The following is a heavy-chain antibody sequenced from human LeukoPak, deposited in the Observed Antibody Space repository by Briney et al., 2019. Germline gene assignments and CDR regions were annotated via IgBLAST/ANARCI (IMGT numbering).Heavy chain of an antibody. CDR3: AREAVSFVAVAKEGYFDF. D-gene: IGHD6-19*01. V-gene: IGHV1-18*01. CDR2: ISANSGNT. Sequence: ASVKVSCKASGYTFTTYGISWVRQAPGQGLEWMGWISANSGNTNYALKLQGRVTMTTDTSTSTAYMELRSLRSDDTAVYYCAREAVSFVAVAKEGYFDFWGQGTLVTVSS. CDR1: GYTFTTYG. J-gene: IGHJ4*02.